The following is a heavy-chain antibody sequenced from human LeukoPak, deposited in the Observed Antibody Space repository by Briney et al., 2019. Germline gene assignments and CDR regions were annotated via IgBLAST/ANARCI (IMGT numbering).Heavy chain of an antibody. D-gene: IGHD4-17*01. V-gene: IGHV3-30*02. J-gene: IGHJ6*03. CDR1: GFTFSSYG. Sequence: GGSLRLSCAASGFTFSSYGMHWVRQAPGKGLEWVAFILYDGSNKYYADSVKGRFTISRDNSKNTLYLQMNSLRAEDTAVYYSAKGPIYGDYYYYYYMDVWGKGTTVTISS. CDR3: AKGPIYGDYYYYYYMDV. CDR2: ILYDGSNK.